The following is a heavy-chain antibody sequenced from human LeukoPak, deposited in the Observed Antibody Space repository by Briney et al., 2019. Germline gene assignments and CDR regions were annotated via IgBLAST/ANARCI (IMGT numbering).Heavy chain of an antibody. Sequence: GGSLRLSCSASGFTFKDSVMSWVRQALGKGLEWVSHISGRGGSTTHAASVMGRFTLSIDNSKNTLYLPMNGLGAGDTAVYFCAKRGLLQLDSAFDYWGQGNLVAVSS. CDR3: AKRGLLQLDSAFDY. CDR2: ISGRGGST. CDR1: GFTFKDSV. D-gene: IGHD5-18*01. J-gene: IGHJ4*02. V-gene: IGHV3-23*01.